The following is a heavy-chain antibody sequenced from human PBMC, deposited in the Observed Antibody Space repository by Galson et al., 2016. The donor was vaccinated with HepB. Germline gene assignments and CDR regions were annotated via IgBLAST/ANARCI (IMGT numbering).Heavy chain of an antibody. V-gene: IGHV4-30-4*01. J-gene: IGHJ6*02. Sequence: TLSLTCTVSGASMSSGDYSWTWIRQPPGKGLELIGYIFYSGSTYYNPSLKSRVSISADMSNKQFSLKLSSVSAADTAVYFGARGGRYYFYGLDVWGQGTMVTVS. CDR2: IFYSGST. CDR1: GASMSSGDYS. CDR3: ARGGRYYFYGLDV. D-gene: IGHD2-15*01.